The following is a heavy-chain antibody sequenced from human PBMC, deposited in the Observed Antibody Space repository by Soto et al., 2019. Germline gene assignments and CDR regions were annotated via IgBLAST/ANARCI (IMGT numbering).Heavy chain of an antibody. Sequence: EMQLLESAGGLVQPGGSLRLSCAASGSTFSSYGMSWVRQAPGKGLEWGSDISRGGGGTYHADSVKGRFTISRDNSKNTLYLQMNGLRAEDTAIYYCARLRGVFPWDFDYWGQGTLVTVSS. CDR1: GSTFSSYG. CDR3: ARLRGVFPWDFDY. V-gene: IGHV3-23*01. CDR2: ISRGGGGT. D-gene: IGHD3-10*01. J-gene: IGHJ4*02.